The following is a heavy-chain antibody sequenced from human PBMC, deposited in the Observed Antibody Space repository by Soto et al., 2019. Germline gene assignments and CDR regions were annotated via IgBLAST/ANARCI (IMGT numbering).Heavy chain of an antibody. V-gene: IGHV3-30-3*01. Sequence: GGSMRLSCAASGFTLSSYAIHWGRQAPGKGLEWVTVISKGGSNLYFADSVKGRFTISRDNSKNTLYLQMNSLRSEDTAVYYCAREVEYTRAVGISSSCDYWGQGTLGIVSA. J-gene: IGHJ4*02. CDR1: GFTLSSYA. D-gene: IGHD6-6*01. CDR2: ISKGGSNL. CDR3: AREVEYTRAVGISSSCDY.